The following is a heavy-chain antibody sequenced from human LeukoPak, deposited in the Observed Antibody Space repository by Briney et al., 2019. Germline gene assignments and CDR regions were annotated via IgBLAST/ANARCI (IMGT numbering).Heavy chain of an antibody. CDR3: ARGDSSGCYYDN. J-gene: IGHJ4*02. CDR1: GDSISSGYYY. D-gene: IGHD3-22*01. CDR2: IYYSGTT. Sequence: SETLSLTCNVSGDSISSGYYYWTWIRQHPGKGLEWIGYIYYSGTTYYNPSLKSRVTMSVGTSENQFSLTLRSVTATDTAVYYCARGDSSGCYYDNWGQGILVTVSS. V-gene: IGHV4-31*03.